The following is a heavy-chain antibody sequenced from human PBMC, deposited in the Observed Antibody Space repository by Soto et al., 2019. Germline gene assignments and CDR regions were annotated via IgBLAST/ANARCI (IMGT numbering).Heavy chain of an antibody. Sequence: ASVKVSCKASGYTFTSYDINWVRQATGQGLEWMGWMNPNSGNTGYAQKFQGRVTISRDNAKSTLYLEMSSLRAGDTAVYYCARDPLIGDTDYGLDVWGQGTTVTVSS. CDR2: MNPNSGNT. CDR1: GYTFTSYD. D-gene: IGHD2-21*01. J-gene: IGHJ6*02. CDR3: ARDPLIGDTDYGLDV. V-gene: IGHV1-8*01.